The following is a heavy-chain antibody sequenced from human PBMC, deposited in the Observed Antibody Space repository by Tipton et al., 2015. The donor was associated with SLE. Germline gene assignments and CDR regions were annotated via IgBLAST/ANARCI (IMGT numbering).Heavy chain of an antibody. D-gene: IGHD6-13*01. CDR3: ARAHQEAAADTPFDY. V-gene: IGHV4-59*12. CDR2: VYYSGTS. CDR1: GGAISSYY. Sequence: GLVKPSETLSLTCTVSGGAISSYYWSWIRQPPGKGLEWIGFVYYSGTSGYNASLKSRVTISVDTSKNQFSLKLSSVTAADTAVYYCARAHQEAAADTPFDYWGQGTLVTVSS. J-gene: IGHJ4*02.